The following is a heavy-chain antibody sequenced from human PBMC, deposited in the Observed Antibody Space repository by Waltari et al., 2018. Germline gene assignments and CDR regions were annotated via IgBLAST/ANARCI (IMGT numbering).Heavy chain of an antibody. CDR1: GGTFSSYA. V-gene: IGHV1-69*10. J-gene: IGHJ6*03. Sequence: QVQLVQSGAEVKKPGSSVKVSCKASGGTFSSYAISWVRQAPGQGLEWMGGIIPILGIANYAQKVQGRVTITEDKATSTAYMELGSLRSEDTAVYYCARTQWLVLEDYYYYMDVWGKGTTVTVCS. D-gene: IGHD6-19*01. CDR2: IIPILGIA. CDR3: ARTQWLVLEDYYYYMDV.